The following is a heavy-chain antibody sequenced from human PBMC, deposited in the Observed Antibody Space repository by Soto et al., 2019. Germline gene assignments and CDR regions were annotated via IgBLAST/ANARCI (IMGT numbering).Heavy chain of an antibody. Sequence: GESLKISCKGSGYSFAGYWITWVRQMPGKGLEWMGRIDPSDSQTYYSPSFRGHVTISADKSINTAYLQWRSLKASDTAVYYCARHHGSPGSYFGMDVWGQGTTVTVSS. J-gene: IGHJ6*02. CDR2: IDPSDSQT. CDR1: GYSFAGYW. CDR3: ARHHGSPGSYFGMDV. V-gene: IGHV5-10-1*01. D-gene: IGHD6-13*01.